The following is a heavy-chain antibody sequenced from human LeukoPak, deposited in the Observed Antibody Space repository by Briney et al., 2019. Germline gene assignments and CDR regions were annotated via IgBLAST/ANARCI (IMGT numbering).Heavy chain of an antibody. CDR2: IYYSGST. J-gene: IGHJ6*02. V-gene: IGHV4-61*08. D-gene: IGHD3/OR15-3a*01. Sequence: TSETLSLTCTVSGGSISSGGYYWSWIRQHPGKGLEWIGYIYYSGSTNYNPSLKSRVTISVDTSKNQFSLKLSTVTAADTAVYYCARDRVSGDPRKGQRTGFYYYYGMDVWGQGTTVTVSS. CDR3: ARDRVSGDPRKGQRTGFYYYYGMDV. CDR1: GGSISSGGYY.